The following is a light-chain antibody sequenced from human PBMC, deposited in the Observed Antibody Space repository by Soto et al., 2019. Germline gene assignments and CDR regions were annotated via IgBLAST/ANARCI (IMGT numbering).Light chain of an antibody. V-gene: IGLV2-14*01. J-gene: IGLJ3*02. Sequence: QSALTQPASVSGSPGQSITISCTGTSSDVGGSKYVSWYQQPPGKAPRIIIYDVSDRPSGLSYRFSGSKSGNTASLTISGLQADDEADYYCASYTTFNTMVFGGGTKLTVL. CDR3: ASYTTFNTMV. CDR2: DVS. CDR1: SSDVGGSKY.